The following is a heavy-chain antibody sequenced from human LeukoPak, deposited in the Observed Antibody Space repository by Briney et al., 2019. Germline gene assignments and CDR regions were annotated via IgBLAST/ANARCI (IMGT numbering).Heavy chain of an antibody. CDR3: ARAKLWFGELLYFDY. J-gene: IGHJ4*02. CDR2: ISSSSSTI. Sequence: PGGSLRLSCAASGFTFSSYEMNWVRQAPGKGLEWVSYISSSSSTIYYADSVKGRFTISRDNAKNSLYPQMNSLRAEDTAVYYCARAKLWFGELLYFDYWGQGTLVTVSS. CDR1: GFTFSSYE. V-gene: IGHV3-48*03. D-gene: IGHD3-10*01.